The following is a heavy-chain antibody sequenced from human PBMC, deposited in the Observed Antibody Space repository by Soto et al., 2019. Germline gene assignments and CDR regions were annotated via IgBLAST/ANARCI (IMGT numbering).Heavy chain of an antibody. J-gene: IGHJ6*02. CDR1: GFSLSDYE. V-gene: IGHV3-48*03. Sequence: PGGSLRLSCAAPGFSLSDYEMNWVRQAPGKGLGWVSYISSSGNTIFYADSVRGRFTISRDNAKNSLYLQMNSLRAEDTAVYYCARDLANHFYYYRMDVWGQGTTVTVSS. CDR3: ARDLANHFYYYRMDV. CDR2: ISSSGNTI.